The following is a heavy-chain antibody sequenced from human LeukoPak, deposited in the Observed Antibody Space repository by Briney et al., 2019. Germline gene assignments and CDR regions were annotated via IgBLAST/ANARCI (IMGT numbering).Heavy chain of an antibody. CDR2: ISSSSSYI. J-gene: IGHJ6*03. D-gene: IGHD5-18*01. V-gene: IGHV3-21*01. CDR1: GFTFSSYS. CDR3: ARDLGMGSYGPPGMDV. Sequence: SGGSLRLSCAASGFTFSSYSMNWVRQAPGKGLEWVSSISSSSSYIYYADSVKGRFTISRDNAKNSLYLQMNSLRAEDTAVYYCARDLGMGSYGPPGMDVWGKGTTVTISS.